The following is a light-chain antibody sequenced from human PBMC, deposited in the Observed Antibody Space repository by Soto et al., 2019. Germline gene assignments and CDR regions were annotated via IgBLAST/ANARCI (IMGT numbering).Light chain of an antibody. CDR2: DVS. J-gene: IGLJ1*01. Sequence: QSVLTQPASVSGSPGQSITISCTGTSSDVGAYNYDSWYQQYPGEAPKVIIYDVSHRPAGVSNRFSGSKSGNKASLTISGLQTQDEADYYCSPYTNATTYVFATGTKVTV. V-gene: IGLV2-14*01. CDR3: SPYTNATTYV. CDR1: SSDVGAYNY.